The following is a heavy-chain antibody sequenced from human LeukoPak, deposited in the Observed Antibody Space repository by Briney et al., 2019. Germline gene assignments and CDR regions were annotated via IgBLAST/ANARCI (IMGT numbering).Heavy chain of an antibody. CDR3: ATLGGHSLAAQNGY. Sequence: ASVKVSCKASGYTFTVYFMHWVRQAPGQGLEWMGLMNPDNGGTHYAQKFQGRVTMTRDSSISTAYMELSRLTSDDTAVYYCATLGGHSLAAQNGYWGQGTLSPSPQ. V-gene: IGHV1-2*02. J-gene: IGHJ4*02. D-gene: IGHD3-16*01. CDR1: GYTFTVYF. CDR2: MNPDNGGT.